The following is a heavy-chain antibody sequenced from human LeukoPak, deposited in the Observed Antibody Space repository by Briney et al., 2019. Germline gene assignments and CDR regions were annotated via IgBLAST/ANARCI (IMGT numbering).Heavy chain of an antibody. CDR3: AIAPDPARSDCSGGTCYFHY. CDR1: GYSLSSGYY. J-gene: IGHJ4*02. Sequence: SETLSLTCAVSGYSLSSGYYWAWLRQPPGKGLEWIRTIYHSGSTFYNPSLKSRVTISIDTSQNPFSFKLSPVTAADTAVYYSAIAPDPARSDCSGGTCYFHYWGQGTLVTVSS. D-gene: IGHD2-15*01. V-gene: IGHV4-38-2*01. CDR2: IYHSGST.